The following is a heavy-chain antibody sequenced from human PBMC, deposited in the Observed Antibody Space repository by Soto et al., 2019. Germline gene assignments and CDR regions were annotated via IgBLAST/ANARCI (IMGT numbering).Heavy chain of an antibody. J-gene: IGHJ5*02. Sequence: TLSLTCTVSGGSISSGGYYWSWIRQHPGKGLEWIGYIYYSGSTYYNPSLKSRVTISVDTSKNQFSLKLSSVTAADTAVYYCARDVVGDNCFDPWGQGTLVTVSS. D-gene: IGHD3-16*01. CDR1: GGSISSGGYY. CDR2: IYYSGST. V-gene: IGHV4-31*03. CDR3: ARDVVGDNCFDP.